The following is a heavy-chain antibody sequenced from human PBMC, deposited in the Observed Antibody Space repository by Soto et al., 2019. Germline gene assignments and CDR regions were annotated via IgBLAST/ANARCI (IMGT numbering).Heavy chain of an antibody. CDR3: TTEPGHY. CDR1: GFTFSGAA. CDR2: IRTKVNSYAT. J-gene: IGHJ4*02. V-gene: IGHV3-73*01. D-gene: IGHD3-10*01. Sequence: EVRLVESGGGLVQPGGSLKLSCAASGFTFSGAAMHWVRQASGKGLEWVGRIRTKVNSYATAYGASVKSRFTISRDDSKNTTYLQMNSLNSEDTAVYFCTTEPGHYWGQGTLVTVSS.